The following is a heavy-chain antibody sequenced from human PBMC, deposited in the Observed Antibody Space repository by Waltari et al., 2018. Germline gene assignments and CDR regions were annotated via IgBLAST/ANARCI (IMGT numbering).Heavy chain of an antibody. Sequence: QVQLQESGPGLVKPSETLSLTCTVYGGSFSGYYWRWIRQPPGKGLEWIGEINHSGSTNYNPSLKSRVTISVDTSKNQFSLKLSSVTAADTAVYYCAKKSSMHGYGMDVWGQGTTVTVSS. D-gene: IGHD6-13*01. CDR2: INHSGST. CDR1: GGSFSGYY. V-gene: IGHV4-34*01. J-gene: IGHJ6*02. CDR3: AKKSSMHGYGMDV.